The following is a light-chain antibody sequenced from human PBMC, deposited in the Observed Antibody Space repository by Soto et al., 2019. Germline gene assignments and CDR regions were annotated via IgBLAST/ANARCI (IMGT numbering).Light chain of an antibody. V-gene: IGLV2-23*01. Sequence: QSALTQPASVSGSPGQSITISCTGTSSDVGSYNLVSWYRQHPGKAPKLMIYESSKRPSGLSNRFSGSKSGNTASLTISGLQAEDEADYYRCSYVGSSTLVFGGGTKLTVL. CDR2: ESS. J-gene: IGLJ3*02. CDR3: CSYVGSSTLV. CDR1: SSDVGSYNL.